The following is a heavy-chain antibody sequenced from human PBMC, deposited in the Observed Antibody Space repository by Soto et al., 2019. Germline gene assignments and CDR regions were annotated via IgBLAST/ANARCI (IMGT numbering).Heavy chain of an antibody. V-gene: IGHV3-23*01. CDR1: GFTFSSYA. J-gene: IGHJ5*02. Sequence: LRLSCAASGFTFSSYAMSWVRQAPGKGLEWVSAISGSGGSTYYADSVKGRFTISRDNSKNTLYLQMNSLRAEDTAVYYCARELGYCISTSCYSWFDPWGQGTLVTVSS. D-gene: IGHD2-2*01. CDR2: ISGSGGST. CDR3: ARELGYCISTSCYSWFDP.